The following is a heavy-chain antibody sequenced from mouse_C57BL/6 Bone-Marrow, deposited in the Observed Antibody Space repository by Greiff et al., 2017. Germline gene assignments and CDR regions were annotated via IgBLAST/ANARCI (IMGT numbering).Heavy chain of an antibody. CDR2: INPSSGYT. V-gene: IGHV1-7*01. CDR1: GYTFTSYW. Sequence: VQLQQSGAELAKPGASVKMSCKASGYTFTSYWMHWVKQRPGQGLEWIGYINPSSGYTTYNQKFKYKATLTADKSSSTAYMQLSSLTTEDSASYYCARLYVDFDYWGQGTTLTVSS. D-gene: IGHD2-3*01. CDR3: ARLYVDFDY. J-gene: IGHJ2*01.